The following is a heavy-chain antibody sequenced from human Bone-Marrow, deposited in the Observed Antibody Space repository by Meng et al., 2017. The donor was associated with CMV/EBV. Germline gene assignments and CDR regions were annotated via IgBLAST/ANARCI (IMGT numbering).Heavy chain of an antibody. CDR1: GFTFSSYG. D-gene: IGHD3-3*01. CDR3: ARGDFDFWSGYYTGAVYGMDV. Sequence: GGSLRLSCAASGFTFSSYGMHWVRQAPGKGLEWVAFIRYDGSNKYYADSVKGRFTISRDNSKNTLYLQMNSLRAEDTAVYYCARGDFDFWSGYYTGAVYGMDVWGQGTTVTVS. V-gene: IGHV3-30*02. CDR2: IRYDGSNK. J-gene: IGHJ6*02.